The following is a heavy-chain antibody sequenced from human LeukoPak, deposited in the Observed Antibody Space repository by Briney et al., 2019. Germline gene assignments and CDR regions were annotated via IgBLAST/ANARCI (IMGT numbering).Heavy chain of an antibody. D-gene: IGHD3-3*01. Sequence: ASVKVSCKVSGYTLTQLSLHWVRQAPGKGLEWMGGFDVEDGEIIYAQKFQGRVTMTEDTSTDTAYMELSSVRSEDTAVYYCATNRQIMILGVVIMPAFDIWGQGTMVTVSS. CDR1: GYTLTQLS. CDR3: ATNRQIMILGVVIMPAFDI. V-gene: IGHV1-24*01. CDR2: FDVEDGEI. J-gene: IGHJ3*02.